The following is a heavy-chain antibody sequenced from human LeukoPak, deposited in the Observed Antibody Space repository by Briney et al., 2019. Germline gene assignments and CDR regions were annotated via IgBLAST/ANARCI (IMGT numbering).Heavy chain of an antibody. V-gene: IGHV1-69*04. CDR2: IIPILGIA. CDR1: GGTFSSYA. D-gene: IGHD6-13*01. J-gene: IGHJ4*02. CDR3: ARVTRAAAGTVGFDY. Sequence: GASVKVSCKASGGTFSSYAISWVRQAPGRGLEWMGRIIPILGIANYAQKFQGRVTITADKSTSTAYMELSSLRSEDTAVYYCARVTRAAAGTVGFDYWGQGTLVTVSS.